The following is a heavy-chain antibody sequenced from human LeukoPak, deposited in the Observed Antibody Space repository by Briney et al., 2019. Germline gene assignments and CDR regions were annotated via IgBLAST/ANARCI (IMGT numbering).Heavy chain of an antibody. V-gene: IGHV3-20*01. CDR2: INWNGGST. D-gene: IGHD3-16*02. J-gene: IGHJ4*02. CDR1: GFSFDDYC. Sequence: GGSLRLSCAASGFSFDDYCMSWVRQAPGKGLEWVSGINWNGGSTAYADSVKGRFHISRDNAKISLYMQMNSLRAEDTALYHCARELYHLGGVIVTGPNSLHYWGQGTLVTVSS. CDR3: ARELYHLGGVIVTGPNSLHY.